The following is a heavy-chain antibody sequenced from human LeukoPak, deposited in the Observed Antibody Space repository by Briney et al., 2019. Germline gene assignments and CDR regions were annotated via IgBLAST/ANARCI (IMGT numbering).Heavy chain of an antibody. Sequence: PGASLRLSCAASGFTFSSYAMSWVRQAPGKGLEWVSAICGSGGSTYYADSVKGRFTISRDNSKNTLYLQMNSLRAEDTAVYYCANTREGYCSSTSCSRWFDPWGQGTLVTVSS. CDR1: GFTFSSYA. CDR2: ICGSGGST. V-gene: IGHV3-23*01. D-gene: IGHD2-2*01. CDR3: ANTREGYCSSTSCSRWFDP. J-gene: IGHJ5*02.